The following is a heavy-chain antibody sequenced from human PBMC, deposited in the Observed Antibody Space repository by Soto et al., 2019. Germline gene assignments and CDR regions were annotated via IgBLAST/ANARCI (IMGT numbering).Heavy chain of an antibody. V-gene: IGHV4-30-4*01. J-gene: IGHJ4*02. D-gene: IGHD5-12*01. CDR3: ARLSGYDPAGAADK. Sequence: QVQLQESGPGLVKASQTLSLTCTFSGASVSSAEHYWSWIRQPPGKGLEWIGYTYYSEGSYYNASLQRRVSISVDTSQNQFSLKLTSVTAADTAVYYCARLSGYDPAGAADKWGPGILVSVSS. CDR2: TYYSEGS. CDR1: GASVSSAEHY.